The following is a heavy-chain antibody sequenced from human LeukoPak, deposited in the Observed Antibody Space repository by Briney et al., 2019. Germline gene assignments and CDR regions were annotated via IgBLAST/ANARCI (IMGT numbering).Heavy chain of an antibody. Sequence: GGSLRLSCAASGLTFRNYAMSWVRQAPGKGLEWVSVICANDGNTYYADAVRGRFTISRDNSKDTLYLQMDSLRAEDTAVYYCAKGSGSSCYSPCDYWGQGILVTVSS. J-gene: IGHJ4*02. CDR3: AKGSGSSCYSPCDY. CDR2: ICANDGNT. V-gene: IGHV3-23*01. D-gene: IGHD2-15*01. CDR1: GLTFRNYA.